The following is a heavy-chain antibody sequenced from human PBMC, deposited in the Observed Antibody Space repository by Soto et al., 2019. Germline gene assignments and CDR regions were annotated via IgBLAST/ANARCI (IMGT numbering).Heavy chain of an antibody. V-gene: IGHV3-33*01. J-gene: IGHJ6*02. Sequence: QVQLVESGGGVVQPGRSLRLSCAASGFTFSSYGMHWVRQAPGKGLEWVAVIWYDGSNKYYADSVKGRFTISRDNSKNWLYLKMNSFKAEDTAVYYCARVRAAHYYEMSGYPPQLRGGMDVWGQGTTVTVSS. CDR2: IWYDGSNK. CDR1: GFTFSSYG. CDR3: ARVRAAHYYEMSGYPPQLRGGMDV. D-gene: IGHD3-22*01.